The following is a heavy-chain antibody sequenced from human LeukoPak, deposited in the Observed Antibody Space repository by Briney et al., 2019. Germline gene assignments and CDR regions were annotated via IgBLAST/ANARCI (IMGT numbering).Heavy chain of an antibody. CDR2: INHSGST. CDR3: ARGGRIVVVVAARRYNWFDP. D-gene: IGHD2-15*01. Sequence: PSETLSLTCAVYGGSFSGYYWSWLRQPPGKGLEWIGEINHSGSTNYNPSLKSRVTISVDTSKNQFSLKLSSVTAADTAVYYCARGGRIVVVVAARRYNWFDPWGQGTLVTVSS. V-gene: IGHV4-34*01. CDR1: GGSFSGYY. J-gene: IGHJ5*02.